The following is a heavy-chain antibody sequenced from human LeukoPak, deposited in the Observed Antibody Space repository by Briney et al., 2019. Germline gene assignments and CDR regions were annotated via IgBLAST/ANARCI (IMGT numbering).Heavy chain of an antibody. D-gene: IGHD3-3*01. CDR2: IKEDGSEK. CDR1: GFTFSSYS. CDR3: ARLKGFWSGYYIDY. J-gene: IGHJ4*02. Sequence: GGSLRLSCAASGFTFSSYSMNWVRQAPGKGLEWVANIKEDGSEKYYVDSVKGRFTISRDNAKNSLYLQMNRLRAEDTAVYYCARLKGFWSGYYIDYWGQGTLVTVSS. V-gene: IGHV3-7*01.